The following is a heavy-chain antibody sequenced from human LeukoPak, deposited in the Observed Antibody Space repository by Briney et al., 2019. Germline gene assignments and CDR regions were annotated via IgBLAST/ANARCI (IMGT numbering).Heavy chain of an antibody. Sequence: PSQTLSLTCTVSGGSISSGSYYWSWIRQPAGKGLEWIGRIYTSGSTNYNPSLKSRVTISVDTSKNQFSLKLSSVTAADTAVYYCAIVTTGGYYNCWGQGTLVTVSS. J-gene: IGHJ4*02. D-gene: IGHD3-22*01. CDR2: IYTSGST. CDR3: AIVTTGGYYNC. CDR1: GGSISSGSYY. V-gene: IGHV4-61*02.